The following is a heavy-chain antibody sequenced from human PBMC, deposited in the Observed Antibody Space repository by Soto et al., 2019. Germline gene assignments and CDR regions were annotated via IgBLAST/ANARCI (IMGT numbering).Heavy chain of an antibody. CDR3: AADSNGGGIYHDY. Sequence: QMQLVQSGPEVKKPGTSVKVSCKASGFTFTSSAVQWVRQARGQRLEWIGWIVVGSGNTNYAQKFQERVTITRDMSTSTAYMELSSLRSEDTAVYYFAADSNGGGIYHDYWGQGTLVTVSS. CDR2: IVVGSGNT. J-gene: IGHJ4*02. D-gene: IGHD2-15*01. CDR1: GFTFTSSA. V-gene: IGHV1-58*01.